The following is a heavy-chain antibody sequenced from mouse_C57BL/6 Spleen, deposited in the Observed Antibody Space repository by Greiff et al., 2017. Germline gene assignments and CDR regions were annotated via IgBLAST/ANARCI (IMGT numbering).Heavy chain of an antibody. J-gene: IGHJ1*03. V-gene: IGHV1-52*01. CDR2: IDPSDSET. CDR3: ARFRPEHGGYFDV. Sequence: QVQLQQPGAELVRPGSSVKLSCKASGYTFTSYWMHWVKQRPIQGLEWIGNIDPSDSETHYNQKFKDKATLTVDKSSSTAYMQLSSLTSEDSAVYDCARFRPEHGGYFDVWGTGTTVTVSS. CDR1: GYTFTSYW.